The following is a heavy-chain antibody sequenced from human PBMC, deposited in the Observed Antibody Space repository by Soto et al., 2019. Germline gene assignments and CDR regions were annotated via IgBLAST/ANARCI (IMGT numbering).Heavy chain of an antibody. Sequence: QVQLVESGGGVVQPGRSLRLSCAASGFTFSSYGMHWVRQAPGKGLEWVAVIWYDGSNKYYADSVKGRFTISRDNSKNTLYLQMNSLRAEDTAVYYCARDGLRGDSGWRNYYYYYMDVWGKGTTVTVSS. CDR2: IWYDGSNK. D-gene: IGHD5-12*01. CDR1: GFTFSSYG. J-gene: IGHJ6*03. CDR3: ARDGLRGDSGWRNYYYYYMDV. V-gene: IGHV3-33*01.